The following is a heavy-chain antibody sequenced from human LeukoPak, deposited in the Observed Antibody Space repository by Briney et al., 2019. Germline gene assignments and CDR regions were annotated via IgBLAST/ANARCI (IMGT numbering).Heavy chain of an antibody. CDR1: GGTFSSYA. V-gene: IGHV1-69*13. J-gene: IGHJ5*02. CDR3: AREPGDPRRGYYDSSGYNH. Sequence: SVKVSCKASGGTFSSYAISWVRQAPGQGLEWMGGIIPIFGTADYAQKFQGRVTITADESTSTAYMELSSLGSEDTAVYYCAREPGDPRRGYYDSSGYNHWGQGTLVTVSS. CDR2: IIPIFGTA. D-gene: IGHD3-22*01.